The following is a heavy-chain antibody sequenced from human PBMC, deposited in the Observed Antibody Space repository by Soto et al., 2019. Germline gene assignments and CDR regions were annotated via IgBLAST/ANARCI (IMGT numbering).Heavy chain of an antibody. CDR3: TRSALRPFGGLIGPFDY. J-gene: IGHJ4*02. Sequence: ASVKVSCKASGYTLTNYAMHWVRQAPGQRLEWMGWINAGNGDTKYSQNFQGRVTITRDTSASTAYMELSSLRSEDTAVYYCTRSALRPFGGLIGPFDYWGRGTLVTVSS. V-gene: IGHV1-3*01. CDR1: GYTLTNYA. D-gene: IGHD3-16*02. CDR2: INAGNGDT.